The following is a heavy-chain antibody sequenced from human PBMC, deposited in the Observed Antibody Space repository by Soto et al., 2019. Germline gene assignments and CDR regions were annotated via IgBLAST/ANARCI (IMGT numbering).Heavy chain of an antibody. D-gene: IGHD5-12*01. CDR2: ISSSSSYI. V-gene: IGHV3-21*01. CDR1: GFTFSSYS. CDR3: ARVDGYAFYFDY. J-gene: IGHJ4*02. Sequence: GESLKISCAASGFTFSSYSMNWVRQAPGKGLEWVSSISSSSSYIYYADSVKGRFTISRDNAKNSLYLQMNSLRAEDTAVYYCARVDGYAFYFDYWGQGTLVTVSS.